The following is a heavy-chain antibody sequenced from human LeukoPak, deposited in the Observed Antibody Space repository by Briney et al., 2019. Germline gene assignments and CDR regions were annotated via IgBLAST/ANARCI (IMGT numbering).Heavy chain of an antibody. CDR3: AREAREALGGGSYHGYWYFDL. CDR1: GGSISSYY. Sequence: SETLSLTCTVSGGSISSYYWSWIRQPPGKGLEWIGYIYYSGSTNYNPSLKSRVTISVDTSKNQFSLKLSSVTAADTAVYYCAREAREALGGGSYHGYWYFDLWGRGTLVTVSS. D-gene: IGHD1-26*01. V-gene: IGHV4-59*12. J-gene: IGHJ2*01. CDR2: IYYSGST.